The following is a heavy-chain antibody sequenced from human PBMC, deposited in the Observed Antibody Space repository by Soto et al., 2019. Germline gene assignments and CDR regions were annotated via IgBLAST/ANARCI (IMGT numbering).Heavy chain of an antibody. V-gene: IGHV4-30-4*01. CDR2: IYYSGST. D-gene: IGHD4-17*01. Sequence: QVQLQESGPGLVKPSQTLSLTCTVSGGSISSGDYYWSWIRQPPGKGLEWIGYIYYSGSTYYNPSLKSRVTISVDTSMNQYSLKLSSVTAADTAVYYCARGDYGGEKPPFPDSWGQGTLVTVSS. J-gene: IGHJ4*02. CDR3: ARGDYGGEKPPFPDS. CDR1: GGSISSGDYY.